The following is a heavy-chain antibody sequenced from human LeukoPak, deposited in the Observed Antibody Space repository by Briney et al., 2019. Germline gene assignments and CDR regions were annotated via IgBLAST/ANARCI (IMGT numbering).Heavy chain of an antibody. V-gene: IGHV4-34*01. CDR1: GGSFNAYY. CDR3: RGWPIYYYYYLDV. J-gene: IGHJ6*03. Sequence: KPSETLSLTCGVSGGSFNAYYWTWIRQPPGKGLEWIGEVNRSGSTSYNPSLKSRVTISVDTSKNQFSLRLSSVTAADAAVYYCRGWPIYYYYYLDVWDQGTTVTVSS. D-gene: IGHD6-19*01. CDR2: VNRSGST.